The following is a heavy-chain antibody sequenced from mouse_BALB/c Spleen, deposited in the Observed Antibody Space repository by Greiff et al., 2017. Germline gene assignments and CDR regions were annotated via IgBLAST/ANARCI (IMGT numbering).Heavy chain of an antibody. D-gene: IGHD1-1*01. Sequence: EVQLVESGPELVKPGASVKISCKASGYSFTGYFMNWVMQSHGKSLEWIGRINPYNGDTFYNQKFKGKATLTVDKSSSTAHMELRSLASEDSAVYYCTRYSSWFAYWGQGTLVTVSA. J-gene: IGHJ3*01. CDR2: INPYNGDT. CDR1: GYSFTGYF. CDR3: TRYSSWFAY. V-gene: IGHV1-20*02.